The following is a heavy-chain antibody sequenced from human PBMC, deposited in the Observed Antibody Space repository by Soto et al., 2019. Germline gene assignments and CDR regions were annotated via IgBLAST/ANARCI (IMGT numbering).Heavy chain of an antibody. CDR2: MNPNSGNT. V-gene: IGHV1-8*01. J-gene: IGHJ6*02. CDR3: AREESSGWYRYYYYYYGMDV. CDR1: GYTFTSYD. Sequence: ASVKVSCKASGYTFTSYDINWVRQATGQGLEWMGWMNPNSGNTGYAQKFQGRVTMTRNTSISTAYMELSSLGSEDTAVYYCAREESSGWYRYYYYYYGMDVWGQGTTVTVSS. D-gene: IGHD6-19*01.